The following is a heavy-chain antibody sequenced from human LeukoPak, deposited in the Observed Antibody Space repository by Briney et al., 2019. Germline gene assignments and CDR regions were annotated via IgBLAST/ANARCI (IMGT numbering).Heavy chain of an antibody. CDR2: ISSSSSYI. J-gene: IGHJ6*03. D-gene: IGHD6-6*01. CDR1: GFIFSSYS. CDR3: ARVSSSSGYYYMDV. V-gene: IGHV3-21*01. Sequence: GGSLRLSCAASGFIFSSYSLTWVRQAPGKGLEWVSSISSSSSYIYYADSVKGRFTISRDNAKNSLSLQMNSLRAEDTAVHYCARVSSSSGYYYMDVWGKGTTVSVSS.